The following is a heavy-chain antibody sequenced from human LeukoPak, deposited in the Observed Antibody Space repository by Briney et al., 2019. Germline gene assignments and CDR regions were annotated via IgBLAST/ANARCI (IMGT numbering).Heavy chain of an antibody. J-gene: IGHJ4*02. CDR3: ATDYVFGALGY. CDR1: GGTFSSYA. CDR2: IIPIFGTA. Sequence: ASVKVSCKASGGTFSSYAISWVRQAPGQGLEWMGGIIPIFGTANYAQKFQGRVTITTDESTSTAYMEPSSLRSEDTAVYYCATDYVFGALGYWGQGTLVTVSS. V-gene: IGHV1-69*05. D-gene: IGHD3-10*01.